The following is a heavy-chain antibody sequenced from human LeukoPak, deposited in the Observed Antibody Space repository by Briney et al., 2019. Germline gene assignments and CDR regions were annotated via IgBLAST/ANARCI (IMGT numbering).Heavy chain of an antibody. CDR3: ARADALYYDFWSGYPPANWFDP. J-gene: IGHJ5*02. CDR1: GGSISSYY. CDR2: IYTSGST. D-gene: IGHD3-3*01. Sequence: SETLSLTCTVSGGSISSYYWNWIRQPAGKGLEWIGRIYTSGSTNYNPSLKSRVTMSVDTSKNQFSLKLSSVTAAGTAVYYCARADALYYDFWSGYPPANWFDPWGQGTLVTVSS. V-gene: IGHV4-4*07.